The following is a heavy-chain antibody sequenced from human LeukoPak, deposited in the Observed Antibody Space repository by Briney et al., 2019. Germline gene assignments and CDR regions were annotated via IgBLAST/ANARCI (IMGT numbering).Heavy chain of an antibody. V-gene: IGHV3-15*01. CDR1: GFNFRDVW. CDR2: SKSEAGGGTT. CDR3: TAGGDGTYSSDY. J-gene: IGHJ4*02. D-gene: IGHD1-26*01. Sequence: GGSLRLSRSASGFNFRDVWMSWVRQAPGKGLEWVGRSKSEAGGGTTDIAAPGQGRFTISRDDSKDTLSLQMNSLEIEDTAVYYCTAGGDGTYSSDYWGQGTLVTVSS.